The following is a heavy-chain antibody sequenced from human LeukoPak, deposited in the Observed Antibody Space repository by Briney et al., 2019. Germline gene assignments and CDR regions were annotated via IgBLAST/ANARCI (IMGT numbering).Heavy chain of an antibody. CDR3: ARFYDSPISAFDM. CDR2: LYYTGDA. Sequence: SETLSLTCTVSGVSVTNYFWSRIRRPPGKGLEWVAYLYYTGDANYNPSLNSRLSVSVDTSKNQFSLRLSSVTAADTATYYCARFYDSPISAFDMWGQGTMVTVSS. D-gene: IGHD3-22*01. V-gene: IGHV4-59*02. CDR1: GVSVTNYF. J-gene: IGHJ3*02.